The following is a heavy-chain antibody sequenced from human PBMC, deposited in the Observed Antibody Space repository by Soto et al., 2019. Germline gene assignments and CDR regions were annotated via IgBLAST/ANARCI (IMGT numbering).Heavy chain of an antibody. CDR2: INGGGTTT. V-gene: IGHV3-74*01. CDR3: VRSPNSLDY. Sequence: GGSLRLSCAASGFSFNNYWMLWVRQAPGKGLVWVSRINGGGTTTSYADFVKGRFTISRDNAENKLYLQMTNLRVEDTAVYYCVRSPNSLDYWAQGALVTVSS. CDR1: GFSFNNYW. D-gene: IGHD1-7*01. J-gene: IGHJ4*02.